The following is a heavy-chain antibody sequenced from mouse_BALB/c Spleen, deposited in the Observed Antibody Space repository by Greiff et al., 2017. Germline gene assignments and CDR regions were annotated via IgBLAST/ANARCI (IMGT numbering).Heavy chain of an antibody. CDR3: ARDSLRLDLDY. D-gene: IGHD1-2*01. CDR2: IRNKANGYTT. V-gene: IGHV7-3*02. Sequence: EVMLVESGGGLVQPGGSLRLSCATSGFTFTDYYMSWVRQPPGKALEWLGFIRNKANGYTTEYSASVKGRFTISRDNSQSILYLQMNTLRAEDSATYYCARDSLRLDLDYWGQGTSVTVSS. CDR1: GFTFTDYY. J-gene: IGHJ4*01.